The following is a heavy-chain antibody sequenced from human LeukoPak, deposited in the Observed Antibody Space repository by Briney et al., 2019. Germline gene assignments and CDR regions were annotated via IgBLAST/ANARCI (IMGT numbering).Heavy chain of an antibody. CDR1: GFTFSGNW. CDR3: ARDDTNGLLVY. D-gene: IGHD2-8*01. V-gene: IGHV3-74*01. J-gene: IGHJ4*02. Sequence: QPGGSLRLSCAASGFTFSGNWIHWVRQAPGKGLVWVSHISTDARTITYADFVKGRFTISRDNAKNTLYLQMNGPRAEDTAMYYCARDDTNGLLVYWGQGTLVTVSS. CDR2: ISTDARTI.